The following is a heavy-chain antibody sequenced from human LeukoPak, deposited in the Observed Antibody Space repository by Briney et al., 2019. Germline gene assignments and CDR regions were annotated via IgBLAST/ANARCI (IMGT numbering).Heavy chain of an antibody. V-gene: IGHV4-34*01. J-gene: IGHJ4*02. D-gene: IGHD4-11*01. CDR3: ATGDYIYYFAY. Sequence: SETLSLTCAVYGGSFSGYYWSWIRQPPGKGLEWIGEINHSGSTNYNPSLKSRVSISVDSSKHQFSLKVSSVTAADTAVYYCATGDYIYYFAYWGQGTLVTVSS. CDR2: INHSGST. CDR1: GGSFSGYY.